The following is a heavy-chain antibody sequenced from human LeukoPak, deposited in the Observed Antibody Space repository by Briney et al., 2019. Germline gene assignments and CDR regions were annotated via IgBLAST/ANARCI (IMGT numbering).Heavy chain of an antibody. D-gene: IGHD1-26*01. CDR3: VKEIVGAPTAGAY. CDR2: VHKSGSI. Sequence: PSETLSLTCALSTHSITSNWWSWVRQPPRKGLEWIGEVHKSGSINDYPSLQSRVTISIDKCKNQIALELTSVTAADTAVYYCVKEIVGAPTAGAYWGQGSLVTVSS. CDR1: THSITSNW. V-gene: IGHV4-4*02. J-gene: IGHJ4*02.